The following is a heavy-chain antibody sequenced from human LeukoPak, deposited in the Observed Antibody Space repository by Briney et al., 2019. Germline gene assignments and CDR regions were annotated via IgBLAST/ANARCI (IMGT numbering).Heavy chain of an antibody. CDR2: ISNDGSDK. V-gene: IGHV3-30*03. J-gene: IGHJ4*02. CDR1: GVTFSNYA. Sequence: GGSLRLSCAAPGVTFSNYAMHWVRQSPGKGLEWVAVISNDGSDKHHADSVKGRFTVSRDNSKHTVYLQMDRLRVEDTAIYYCVREGTYFFASGSFQGYYFDNWGQGTLVTVSS. D-gene: IGHD3-10*01. CDR3: VREGTYFFASGSFQGYYFDN.